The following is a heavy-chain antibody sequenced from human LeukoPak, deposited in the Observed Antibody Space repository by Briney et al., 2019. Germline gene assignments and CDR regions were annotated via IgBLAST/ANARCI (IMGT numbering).Heavy chain of an antibody. D-gene: IGHD6-13*01. Sequence: PGGSLRLSCAASGFTVSSNYMSWVRQAPGKGLEWVAFIRYDGSNKYYADSVKGRFTISRDNSKNTLYLQMNTLRAEDTAVYYCARDFGIGAADYYFDYWGQGTLVTVSS. CDR1: GFTVSSNY. V-gene: IGHV3-30*02. CDR3: ARDFGIGAADYYFDY. CDR2: IRYDGSNK. J-gene: IGHJ4*02.